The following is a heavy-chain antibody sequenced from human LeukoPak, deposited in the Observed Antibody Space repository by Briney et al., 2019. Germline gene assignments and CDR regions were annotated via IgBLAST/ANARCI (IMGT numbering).Heavy chain of an antibody. J-gene: IGHJ4*02. Sequence: ASVKISCKVSGYTFTDYYMHWVQQAPGKGREWMGLVDPEDGETIYAKKFQGRVTITADTSTDTAYMELSSLRSEDTAVYYCATDSRYCTNGVCYNIQIDYWGQGTLVTVSS. CDR3: ATDSRYCTNGVCYNIQIDY. CDR2: VDPEDGET. V-gene: IGHV1-69-2*01. CDR1: GYTFTDYY. D-gene: IGHD2-8*01.